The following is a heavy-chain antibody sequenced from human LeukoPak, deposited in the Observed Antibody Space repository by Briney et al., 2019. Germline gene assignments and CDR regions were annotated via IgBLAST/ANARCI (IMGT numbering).Heavy chain of an antibody. CDR3: ARDYDTNYESSGRGFDP. CDR1: GGSFSSYA. J-gene: IGHJ5*02. Sequence: GASVKVSCMASGGSFSSYAISWVRQAPGQGLEWMGRIIPILGIANYAQKFQGRVTITADKSTSTAYMELSSLRSEDTAVYYCARDYDTNYESSGRGFDPWGQGTLVTVSS. D-gene: IGHD3-22*01. V-gene: IGHV1-69*04. CDR2: IIPILGIA.